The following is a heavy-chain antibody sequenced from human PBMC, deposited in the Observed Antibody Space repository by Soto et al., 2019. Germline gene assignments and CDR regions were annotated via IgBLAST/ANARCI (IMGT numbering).Heavy chain of an antibody. CDR3: AHVYGGYDNFDY. V-gene: IGHV2-5*02. Sequence: QITFKESGPTLVKPTQPLTLTCTFSGFSLSTTGVGVGWIRQPPGKALEGLALIYWDDDKRYSPSLKSRLTITKDTSKNQVVLTMTNMDPVDTATYYCAHVYGGYDNFDYWGQGTLVTVSS. CDR2: IYWDDDK. J-gene: IGHJ4*02. D-gene: IGHD5-12*01. CDR1: GFSLSTTGVG.